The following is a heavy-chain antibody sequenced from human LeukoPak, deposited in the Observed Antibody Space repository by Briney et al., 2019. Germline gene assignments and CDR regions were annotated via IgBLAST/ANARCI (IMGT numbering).Heavy chain of an antibody. CDR2: IYYSGST. CDR3: ARLSNYDILTGNSWFDS. D-gene: IGHD3-9*01. V-gene: IGHV4-59*08. J-gene: IGHJ5*01. CDR1: GGSISSYY. Sequence: PSETLSLTCTVSGGSISSYYWTWIRQPPGKALEWIGYIYYSGSTNYNPSLKSRATISVDRSKTQFSLKLRSVAAADTAVYYCARLSNYDILTGNSWFDSRGQGTLVTVSS.